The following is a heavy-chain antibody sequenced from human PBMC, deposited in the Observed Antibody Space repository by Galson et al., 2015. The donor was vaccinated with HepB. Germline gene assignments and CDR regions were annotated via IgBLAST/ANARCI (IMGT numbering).Heavy chain of an antibody. CDR3: STDADF. CDR2: IKTKAVGETT. V-gene: IGHV3-15*01. CDR1: GFKFYKVW. J-gene: IGHJ4*02. Sequence: SLRLSCAGSGFKFYKVWMNWVRQAPGKGLEWVGRIKTKAVGETTDYAAPVKDRFAISRDDSTKTAYLQMNSLKTEDTAIYYCSTDADFWGQGTLVTVSS.